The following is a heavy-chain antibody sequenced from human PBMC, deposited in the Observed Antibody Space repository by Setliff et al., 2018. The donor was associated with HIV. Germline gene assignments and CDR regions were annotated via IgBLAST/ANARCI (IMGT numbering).Heavy chain of an antibody. Sequence: SETLSLTCTVSGASIGSGSYDWTWIRQHAGKGLEWIGRIYTSGNINYNPDLKSRVTISVDTSKHKFTLNLSSVTAADTAVYYCARVLPSAYDYYMDVWGKGTTVTVSS. J-gene: IGHJ6*03. V-gene: IGHV4-61*02. CDR1: GASIGSGSYD. CDR3: ARVLPSAYDYYMDV. CDR2: IYTSGNI.